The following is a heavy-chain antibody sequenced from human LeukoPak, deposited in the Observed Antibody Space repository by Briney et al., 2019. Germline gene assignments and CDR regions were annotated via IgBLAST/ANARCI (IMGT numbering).Heavy chain of an antibody. CDR2: ISSSSSYI. CDR1: GFTFSSYS. J-gene: IGHJ6*03. CDR3: ALLRGMIVVVAGYMDV. V-gene: IGHV3-21*01. Sequence: GGSLRLSCAASGFTFSSYSMNWVRQAPGKGLEWVSSISSSSSYIYYADSVKGRFTISRDNAKNSLYLQMNSLRAEDTAVYYCALLRGMIVVVAGYMDVWGKGTTVTVSS. D-gene: IGHD3-22*01.